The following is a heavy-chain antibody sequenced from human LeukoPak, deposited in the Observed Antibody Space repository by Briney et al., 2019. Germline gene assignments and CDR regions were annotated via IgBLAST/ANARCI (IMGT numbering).Heavy chain of an antibody. CDR2: ISGSGGNT. CDR1: GFTFSNFA. J-gene: IGHJ4*02. Sequence: GGSLRLSCAAWGFTFSNFAMSWLRQAPGKGLEWISAISGSGGNTYYADSVKGRFTNSRDNSKNTLYLQMNSLKAEDTAVYFCAKVGWEPPDYWGQGTLVTVSS. CDR3: AKVGWEPPDY. V-gene: IGHV3-23*01. D-gene: IGHD1-26*01.